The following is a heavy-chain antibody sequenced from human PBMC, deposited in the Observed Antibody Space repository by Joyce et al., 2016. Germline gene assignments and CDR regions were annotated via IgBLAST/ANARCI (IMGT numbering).Heavy chain of an antibody. D-gene: IGHD6-6*01. CDR1: GFSFSGYW. V-gene: IGHV3-74*01. CDR3: VRGISARPGGPDWFDP. Sequence: EVQLVESGGGLVQPGGSLRLSCAASGFSFSGYWIPWVRQAPGKGLVWVSRINTDGSSTRFADSVKGRSTISRANAKNTVYLQMNSLRAEDTAVYYCVRGISARPGGPDWFDPWGQGTLVTVSS. CDR2: INTDGSST. J-gene: IGHJ5*02.